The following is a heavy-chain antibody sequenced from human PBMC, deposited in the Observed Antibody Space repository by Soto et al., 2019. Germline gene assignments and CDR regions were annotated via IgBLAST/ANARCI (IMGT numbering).Heavy chain of an antibody. Sequence: QVQLVQSGAEVVKPGSSVKVSCKASGDTFDTFAISWVRQAPGQGLEWMGGIIPIFRTPDYGQKFQGRVTMSADAFTSTAYMELSSLRSEDPAVYYCAREKDREQLGGNYCYTLDVWGQGTTVTVSS. CDR2: IIPIFRTP. CDR1: GDTFDTFA. CDR3: AREKDREQLGGNYCYTLDV. D-gene: IGHD1-1*01. J-gene: IGHJ6*02. V-gene: IGHV1-69*12.